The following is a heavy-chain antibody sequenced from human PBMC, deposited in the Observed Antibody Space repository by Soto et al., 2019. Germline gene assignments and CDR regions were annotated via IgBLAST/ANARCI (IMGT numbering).Heavy chain of an antibody. D-gene: IGHD6-13*01. J-gene: IGHJ6*03. CDR1: GGSISSYY. V-gene: IGHV4-59*01. CDR3: ARDKMGSSWPDYYYYYYMDV. Sequence: SETLSLTCTVSGGSISSYYWSWIRQPPGKGLEWIGYIYYSGSTNYNPSLKSRVTISVDTSKNQFSLKLSSVTAADTAVYYCARDKMGSSWPDYYYYYYMDVWGKGTTVTVSS. CDR2: IYYSGST.